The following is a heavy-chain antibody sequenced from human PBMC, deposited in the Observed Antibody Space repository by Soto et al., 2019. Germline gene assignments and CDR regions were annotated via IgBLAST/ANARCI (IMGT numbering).Heavy chain of an antibody. J-gene: IGHJ4*02. CDR3: AKDTPNCSGGSCYSGIFDY. D-gene: IGHD2-15*01. Sequence: EVQLLESGGGLVQPGGSLRLSCAASGFTFSSYAMSWVRQAPGKGLEWVSAISGSGGSTYYADSVKGRFTISRDNSKNALYLQMNSLRAEDTAVYYCAKDTPNCSGGSCYSGIFDYWGQGTLVTVSS. V-gene: IGHV3-23*01. CDR2: ISGSGGST. CDR1: GFTFSSYA.